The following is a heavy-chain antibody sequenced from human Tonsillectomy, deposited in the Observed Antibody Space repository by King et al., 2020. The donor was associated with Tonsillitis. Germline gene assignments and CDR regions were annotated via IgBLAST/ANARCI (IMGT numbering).Heavy chain of an antibody. CDR3: EGRKEGGGRQAGMDG. D-gene: IGHD3-10*01. CDR1: VFTFSSYA. J-gene: IGHJ6*03. CDR2: ISGSGGIT. Sequence: QLVPSGGGLVQPGGSLRLSCTASVFTFSSYALSWVRQAPGKGLEWVSGISGSGGITYDADSVKGRFILSRDNSKNTLFLQMNSLRAADTAEEDWEGRKEGGGRQAGMDGGGKGATGTV. V-gene: IGHV3-23*04.